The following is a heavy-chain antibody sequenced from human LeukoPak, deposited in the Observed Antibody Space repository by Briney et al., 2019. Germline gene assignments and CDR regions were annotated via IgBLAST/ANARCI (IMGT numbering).Heavy chain of an antibody. D-gene: IGHD6-19*01. J-gene: IGHJ4*02. CDR2: INHSGST. CDR1: GGSFSGYY. Sequence: KTSETLSLTCAVYGGSFSGYYWSWIRQPPGKGLEWIGEINHSGSTNYNPSLKSRVTISVDTSKNQFSPKLSSVTAADTAVYYCARESSGWTKAFDYWGQGTLVTVSS. CDR3: ARESSGWTKAFDY. V-gene: IGHV4-34*01.